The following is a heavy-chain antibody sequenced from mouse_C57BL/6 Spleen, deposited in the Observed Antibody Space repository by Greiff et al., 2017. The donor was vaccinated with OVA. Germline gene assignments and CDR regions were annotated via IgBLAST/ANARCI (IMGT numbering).Heavy chain of an antibody. Sequence: QVQLQQSGPELVKPGASVKISCKASGYAFRSSWMNWVKQRPGKGLEWIGRIYPGDGDTNYNGKFKGKATLTADKSSSTAYMQLSSLTSEDSAVYYCARSNYGNEFAYWGQGTLGTVSA. CDR3: ARSNYGNEFAY. D-gene: IGHD2-1*01. CDR1: GYAFRSSW. CDR2: IYPGDGDT. V-gene: IGHV1-82*01. J-gene: IGHJ3*01.